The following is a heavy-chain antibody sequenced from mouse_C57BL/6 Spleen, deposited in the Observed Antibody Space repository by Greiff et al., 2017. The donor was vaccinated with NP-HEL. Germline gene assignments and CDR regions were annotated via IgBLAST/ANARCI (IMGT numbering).Heavy chain of an antibody. D-gene: IGHD3-2*02. CDR1: GYTFTDYY. V-gene: IGHV1-76*01. CDR2: IYPGSGNT. Sequence: QVQLKESGAELVRPGASVKLSCKASGYTFTDYYINWVKQRPGQGLEWIARIYPGSGNTYYNEKFKGKAKLTAEKSSSTAYMQLSSLTSEDSAVYFCARREAAQALYAMDYWGQGTSVTVSS. J-gene: IGHJ4*01. CDR3: ARREAAQALYAMDY.